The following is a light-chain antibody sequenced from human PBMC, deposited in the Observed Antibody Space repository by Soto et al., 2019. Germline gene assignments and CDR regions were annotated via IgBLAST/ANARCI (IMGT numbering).Light chain of an antibody. CDR3: QQDNNWPYT. CDR2: GAS. Sequence: EIVMTQSPATLSVSPGERAALSCRASQSVSSNFAWYQQKPGQAPRLLIYGASTRATGIPAMFSGSGSGTEFTLTISSLQSEDFAVYYCQQDNNWPYTFGQGTKLEIK. V-gene: IGKV3-15*01. CDR1: QSVSSN. J-gene: IGKJ2*01.